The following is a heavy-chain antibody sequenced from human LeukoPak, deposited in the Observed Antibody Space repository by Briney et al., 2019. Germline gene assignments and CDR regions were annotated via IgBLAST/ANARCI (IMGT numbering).Heavy chain of an antibody. D-gene: IGHD4-23*01. CDR2: IYYSGST. CDR3: ARDYGGKLDY. CDR1: GGSISSSSYC. Sequence: SETLSLTCTVSGGSISSSSYCWGWIRQPPGKGLEWIGSIYYSGSTYYNPSLKSRVTISVDTSKNQFSLKLSSVTAADTAVYYCARDYGGKLDYWGHGTLVTVSS. V-gene: IGHV4-39*07. J-gene: IGHJ4*01.